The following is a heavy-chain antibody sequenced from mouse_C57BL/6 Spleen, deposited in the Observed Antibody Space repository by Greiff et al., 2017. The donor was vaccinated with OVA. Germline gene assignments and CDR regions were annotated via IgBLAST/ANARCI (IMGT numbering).Heavy chain of an antibody. D-gene: IGHD1-1*01. Sequence: QVQLKQSGAELVRPGTSVKMSCKASGYTFTNYWIGWAKQRPGHGLEWIGDIYPGGGYTNYNEKFKGKATLTADKSSSTAYMQFSSLTSEDSAIYYCARERDGTYLDYWGQGTTLTVSS. CDR3: ARERDGTYLDY. J-gene: IGHJ2*01. CDR2: IYPGGGYT. V-gene: IGHV1-63*01. CDR1: GYTFTNYW.